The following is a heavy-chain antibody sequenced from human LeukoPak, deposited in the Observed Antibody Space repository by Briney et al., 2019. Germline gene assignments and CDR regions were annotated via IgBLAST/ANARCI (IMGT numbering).Heavy chain of an antibody. CDR3: AKGNLGY. Sequence: GRSLRLSRAASGFTFSSYGMHGVRQAPGKGLEWVAVISYDGSNKYYADSVKGRFTISRDNSKNTLYLQMNSLRAEDTAVYYCAKGNLGYWGQGTMVTVSS. D-gene: IGHD5-24*01. CDR2: ISYDGSNK. CDR1: GFTFSSYG. J-gene: IGHJ4*02. V-gene: IGHV3-30*18.